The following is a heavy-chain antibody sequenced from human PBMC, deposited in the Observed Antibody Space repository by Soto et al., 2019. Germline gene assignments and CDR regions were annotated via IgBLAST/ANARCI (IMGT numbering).Heavy chain of an antibody. CDR3: AKGPLSFFNQRGFDP. D-gene: IGHD2-2*01. Sequence: GGSLRLSCAASGFTFSSYAMSWVRQAPGKGLEWVSAISGSGGSTYYADSVKGRFTISRDNSKNTLYLQMNSLRAEDTAVYYCAKGPLSFFNQRGFDPWGQGTLVTVSS. V-gene: IGHV3-23*01. J-gene: IGHJ5*02. CDR2: ISGSGGST. CDR1: GFTFSSYA.